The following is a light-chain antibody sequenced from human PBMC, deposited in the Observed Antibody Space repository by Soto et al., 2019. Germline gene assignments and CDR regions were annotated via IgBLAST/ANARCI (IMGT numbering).Light chain of an antibody. V-gene: IGKV4-1*01. CDR3: QQYYSTPLT. Sequence: DIVMTQSPDSLAVSLGERATINCKSSQSVLYSANNKHYLAWYQQKPGQPPKLLIYWASTRESGVPDRCNGSGSGTDFTLTSSSLQAEDVAVYYCQQYYSTPLTLGQGTKVEIK. CDR2: WAS. J-gene: IGKJ1*01. CDR1: QSVLYSANNKHY.